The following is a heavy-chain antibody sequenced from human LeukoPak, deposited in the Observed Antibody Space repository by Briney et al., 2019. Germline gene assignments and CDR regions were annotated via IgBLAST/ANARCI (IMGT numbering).Heavy chain of an antibody. J-gene: IGHJ4*02. CDR2: IGTAGDT. V-gene: IGHV3-13*01. D-gene: IGHD1-26*01. CDR3: ARAVGATSSGEYYFDY. CDR1: GFTFSSYD. Sequence: PGGSLRLSCAASGFTFSSYDMHWVRHATGKGLEWVSAIGTAGDTYYPGSVKGRFTISRENAKNSLYLQMNSLRAGDTAVYYCARAVGATSSGEYYFDYWGQGTLVTVSS.